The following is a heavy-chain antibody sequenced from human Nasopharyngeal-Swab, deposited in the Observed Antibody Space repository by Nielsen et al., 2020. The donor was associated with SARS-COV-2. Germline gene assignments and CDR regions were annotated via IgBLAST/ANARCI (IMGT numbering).Heavy chain of an antibody. J-gene: IGHJ4*02. CDR3: AKDHFYDSGTYDRLYFDF. CDR1: GFRLSDYD. D-gene: IGHD3-10*01. V-gene: IGHV3-30*18. CDR2: FSFDGSYR. Sequence: GESLKISCAASGFRLSDYDMHWVRQAPGKGLEWVATFSFDGSYRYFADSVRGRFSISRDNMENMLFLQMDGLRADDTAVYYCAKDHFYDSGTYDRLYFDFWGQGTMVTVSS.